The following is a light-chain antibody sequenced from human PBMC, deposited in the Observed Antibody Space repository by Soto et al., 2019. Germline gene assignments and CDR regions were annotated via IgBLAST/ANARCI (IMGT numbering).Light chain of an antibody. V-gene: IGKV1-9*01. CDR2: AAS. J-gene: IGKJ2*01. CDR3: QQLNASPYT. Sequence: DIQLPQSPSSLSASVGDRVTITCRASPGIRSYFAWYQQKPGKAPEVLIYAASTLQNGVPPRFSGSRSGTDFTITISILQPADFATYYCQQLNASPYTFGHGTQREIQ. CDR1: PGIRSY.